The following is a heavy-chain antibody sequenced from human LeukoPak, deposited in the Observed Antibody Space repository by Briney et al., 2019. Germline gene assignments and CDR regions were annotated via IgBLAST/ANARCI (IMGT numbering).Heavy chain of an antibody. CDR3: ARHLRYDSSGYWHAFDI. Sequence: SETLSLTCTVSGGSLSSSSYYWGWIRQPPGRGLEWIGSIYYSGSTYYNPSLKSRVTISVDTSKNQFSLKLSSVTAADTAVYYCARHLRYDSSGYWHAFDIWGQGTMVTVSS. J-gene: IGHJ3*02. CDR1: GGSLSSSSYY. CDR2: IYYSGST. D-gene: IGHD3-22*01. V-gene: IGHV4-39*01.